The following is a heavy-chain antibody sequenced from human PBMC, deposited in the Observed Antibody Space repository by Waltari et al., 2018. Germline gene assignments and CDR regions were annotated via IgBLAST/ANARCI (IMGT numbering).Heavy chain of an antibody. CDR2: IWFDGSIQ. CDR1: GFPFRTYG. D-gene: IGHD6-13*01. Sequence: QVQLVESGGGVVHPGTSLKVSCVSSGFPFRTYGMHWVRQAPGKGLEWLALIWFDGSIQYYAESVKGRFTISRDNSKDTLYLEMKSLRAEDSGVYYCARSPGAAAGFDYWGRGTLVSVSS. V-gene: IGHV3-33*01. J-gene: IGHJ4*02. CDR3: ARSPGAAAGFDY.